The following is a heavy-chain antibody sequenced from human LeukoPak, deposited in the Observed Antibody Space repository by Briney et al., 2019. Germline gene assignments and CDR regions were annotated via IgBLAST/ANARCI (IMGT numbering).Heavy chain of an antibody. CDR1: GGSISSADYY. D-gene: IGHD3-10*01. V-gene: IGHV4-30-4*01. Sequence: PSETLSLTCTVSGGSISSADYYWRWIRQPPGKGLEWIGYIYYSGSTYYNPSLKSRLAISLDTSKNQFSLKLSSVTAADSAVYYCARDYGSGTYFYYYYGMDVWGQGTTVTVSS. J-gene: IGHJ6*02. CDR3: ARDYGSGTYFYYYYGMDV. CDR2: IYYSGST.